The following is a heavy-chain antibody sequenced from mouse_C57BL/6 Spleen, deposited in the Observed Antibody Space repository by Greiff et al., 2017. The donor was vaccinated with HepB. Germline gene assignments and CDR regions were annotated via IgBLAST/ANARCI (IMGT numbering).Heavy chain of an antibody. D-gene: IGHD1-1*01. CDR3: TRSGSSYVRYFDV. CDR2: IYPGNSDT. J-gene: IGHJ1*03. V-gene: IGHV1-5*01. CDR1: GYTFTSYW. Sequence: EVHLVESGTVLARPGASVKMSCKTSGYTFTSYWMHWVKQRPGQGLEWIGAIYPGNSDTSYNQKFKGKAKLTAVTSASTAYMELSSLTNEDSAVYYCTRSGSSYVRYFDVWGTGTTVTVSS.